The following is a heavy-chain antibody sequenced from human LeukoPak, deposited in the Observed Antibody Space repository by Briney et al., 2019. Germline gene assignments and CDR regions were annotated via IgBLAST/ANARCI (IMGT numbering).Heavy chain of an antibody. Sequence: SVKVSCKASGGTFSNYAISWVRQAPGQGLEWMGGIITNFGTTNYAQKYQGRVTITADESTSTVYMELSSLRSEDTAVYYCARPRTYHDFWRGYPPFDYWGQGTLVTVSS. J-gene: IGHJ4*02. CDR2: IITNFGTT. CDR3: ARPRTYHDFWRGYPPFDY. D-gene: IGHD3-3*01. V-gene: IGHV1-69*01. CDR1: GGTFSNYA.